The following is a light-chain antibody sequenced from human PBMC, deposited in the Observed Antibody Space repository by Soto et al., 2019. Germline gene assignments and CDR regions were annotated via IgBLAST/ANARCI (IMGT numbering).Light chain of an antibody. Sequence: QSALTQPASVSGSPGQSITISCTGTSRDVGAYNYVSWYQQHPDKAPKLMIFEVSDRPSGVSNRFSGSNSGNTASLTISGLHAEDEADYFCSSYTSNSTLVFGGGTKLTVL. CDR3: SSYTSNSTLV. V-gene: IGLV2-14*01. CDR1: SRDVGAYNY. J-gene: IGLJ3*02. CDR2: EVS.